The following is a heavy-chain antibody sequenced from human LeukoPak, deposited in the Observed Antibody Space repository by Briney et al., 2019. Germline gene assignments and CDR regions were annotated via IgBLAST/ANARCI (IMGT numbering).Heavy chain of an antibody. V-gene: IGHV4-59*12. CDR1: GGSISSYY. Sequence: SETLSLTCTVSGGSISSYYWSWIRQPPGKGLEWIGYIYYSGSTNYNPSLKSRVTISVDTSKNQFSLKLSSVTAADTAVYYCAREIAVAGSAFDIWGQGTMVTVSS. J-gene: IGHJ3*02. CDR3: AREIAVAGSAFDI. D-gene: IGHD6-19*01. CDR2: IYYSGST.